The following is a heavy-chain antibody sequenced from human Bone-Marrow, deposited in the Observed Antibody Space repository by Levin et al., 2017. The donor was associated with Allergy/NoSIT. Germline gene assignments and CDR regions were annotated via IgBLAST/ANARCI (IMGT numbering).Heavy chain of an antibody. CDR1: GGSVSSSSFY. V-gene: IGHV4-39*07. Sequence: SETLSLTCAVSGGSVSSSSFYWTWIRQPPGTGLEWIGTMYYGGSTDYNASLKSRATISLDSSDDRFSLILTSVTAADTAVYYCARDQGSNWYFDLWGRGTLVTVSA. J-gene: IGHJ2*01. CDR3: ARDQGSNWYFDL. CDR2: MYYGGST.